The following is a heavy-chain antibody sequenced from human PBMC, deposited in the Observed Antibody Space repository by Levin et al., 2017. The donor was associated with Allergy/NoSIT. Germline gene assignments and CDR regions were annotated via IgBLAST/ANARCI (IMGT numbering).Heavy chain of an antibody. CDR3: ASSPDYGEDS. D-gene: IGHD4-17*01. Sequence: PGGSLRLSCAASGFTFSSHWMYWVRQGPRTGLVWVSRINGDGRSTSYADSVKGRFTVSRDNAKNTLYLQMNSLRAEDTAMYYCASSPDYGEDSWGQGTLVTVSS. V-gene: IGHV3-74*01. J-gene: IGHJ4*02. CDR1: GFTFSSHW. CDR2: INGDGRST.